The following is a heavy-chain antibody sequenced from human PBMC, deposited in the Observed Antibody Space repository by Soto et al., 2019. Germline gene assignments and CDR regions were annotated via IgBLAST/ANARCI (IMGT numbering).Heavy chain of an antibody. CDR2: IYYSGST. D-gene: IGHD4-4*01. J-gene: IGHJ4*02. V-gene: IGHV4-59*01. CDR3: ARSMTTDPVFDY. CDR1: GCSISSYY. Sequence: SETLSLTCPVSGCSISSYYWSWIRQPPGKGLEWIGYIYYSGSTNYNPSLKSRVTISVDTSKNQFSLKLSSVTAADTAVYYCARSMTTDPVFDYWGQGTLVTVSS.